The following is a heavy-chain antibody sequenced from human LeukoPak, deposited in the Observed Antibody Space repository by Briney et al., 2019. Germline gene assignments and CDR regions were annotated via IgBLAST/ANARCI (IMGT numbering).Heavy chain of an antibody. Sequence: PSETLSLTCTVSGGSISSYYWSWIRQPAGKGLEWIGRIYTSGSTNYNPSLKSRVTMSVDTSKNQFSLKLSSVTAPATAVYYCAREGTPTWDSRLDYWGQGTLVTVSS. V-gene: IGHV4-4*07. CDR3: AREGTPTWDSRLDY. CDR1: GGSISSYY. CDR2: IYTSGST. D-gene: IGHD3-22*01. J-gene: IGHJ4*02.